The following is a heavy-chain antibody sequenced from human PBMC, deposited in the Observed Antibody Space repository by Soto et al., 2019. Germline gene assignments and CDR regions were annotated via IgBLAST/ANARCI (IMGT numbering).Heavy chain of an antibody. D-gene: IGHD4-4*01. J-gene: IGHJ6*02. CDR1: GYTFTSYC. Sequence: ASVKVSCKASGYTFTSYCISWVRQAPGQGLEWMGWISAYNGNTNYAQKLQGRVTMTTDTSTSTAYMELRSLRSDDTAVYYCARGLYSKEGLYYYGMDVWGQGTTVTVSS. CDR2: ISAYNGNT. V-gene: IGHV1-18*01. CDR3: ARGLYSKEGLYYYGMDV.